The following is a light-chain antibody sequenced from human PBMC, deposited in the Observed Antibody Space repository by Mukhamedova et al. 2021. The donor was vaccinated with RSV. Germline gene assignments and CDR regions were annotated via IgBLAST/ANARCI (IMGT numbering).Light chain of an antibody. Sequence: YQQKRGQAPRLLIYDASSRATGIAARFSCGGSGAHFTLTISSLEPEDFALYYCQQRSNWPPITFGQGTRLEIK. J-gene: IGKJ5*01. CDR3: QQRSNWPPIT. CDR2: DAS. V-gene: IGKV3-11*01.